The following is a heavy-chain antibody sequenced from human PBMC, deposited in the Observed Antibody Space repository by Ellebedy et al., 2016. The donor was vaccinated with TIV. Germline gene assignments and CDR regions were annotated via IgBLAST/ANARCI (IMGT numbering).Heavy chain of an antibody. Sequence: GESLKISCQGSGYTFTNYWIGWVRQMPGKGLDWMGIIYPGDSDFRYSPSFQGQVTISADKSISTAYLQWSSLKASDPAIYYCARWWSKRGGDNNGVYWGQGTLVTISS. V-gene: IGHV5-51*01. D-gene: IGHD2-15*01. CDR3: ARWWSKRGGDNNGVY. CDR2: IYPGDSDF. CDR1: GYTFTNYW. J-gene: IGHJ4*02.